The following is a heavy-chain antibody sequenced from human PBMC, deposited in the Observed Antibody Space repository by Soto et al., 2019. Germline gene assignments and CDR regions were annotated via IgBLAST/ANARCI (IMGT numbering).Heavy chain of an antibody. CDR3: AKEYIMGKVKTVNSNIVVVPAANQIDY. J-gene: IGHJ4*02. D-gene: IGHD2-2*01. CDR2: ISGSGGST. Sequence: EVQLLESGGGLVQPGGSLRLSCAASGFTFSSYAMSWVRQAPGKGLEWVSAISGSGGSTYYADSVKGRFTISRDNSKNTLYMQMNSLRAEDTAVYYCAKEYIMGKVKTVNSNIVVVPAANQIDYWGQGTLVTVSS. V-gene: IGHV3-23*01. CDR1: GFTFSSYA.